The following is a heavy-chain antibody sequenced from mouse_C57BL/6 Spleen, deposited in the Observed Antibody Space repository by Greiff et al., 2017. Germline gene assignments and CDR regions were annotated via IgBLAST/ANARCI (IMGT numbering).Heavy chain of an antibody. J-gene: IGHJ2*01. V-gene: IGHV2-2*01. CDR1: GFSLTSYG. Sequence: VQLKESGPGLVQPSQSLSITCTVSGFSLTSYGVHWVRQSPGKGLEWLGVIWSGGSTDYNAAFISRLSISKDNSKSQVFFKMNSLQADDTAIYYCARNYGYGPRTYFDYWGQGTTLTVSS. D-gene: IGHD2-2*01. CDR3: ARNYGYGPRTYFDY. CDR2: IWSGGST.